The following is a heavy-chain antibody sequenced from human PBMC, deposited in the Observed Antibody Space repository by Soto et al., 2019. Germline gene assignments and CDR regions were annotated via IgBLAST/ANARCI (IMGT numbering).Heavy chain of an antibody. D-gene: IGHD4-17*01. Sequence: EVQLVESGGGLVQPGGSLRLSCAASGFTFSTYWMHWVRQAPGKGLVWVSRIRPDGGRTDYADSVKGRFTISRDNADDTLYLHMSSLRAADTAVYYCVSASYGDHEYFQNWGQGTRVTVSS. CDR2: IRPDGGRT. CDR3: VSASYGDHEYFQN. V-gene: IGHV3-74*01. CDR1: GFTFSTYW. J-gene: IGHJ1*01.